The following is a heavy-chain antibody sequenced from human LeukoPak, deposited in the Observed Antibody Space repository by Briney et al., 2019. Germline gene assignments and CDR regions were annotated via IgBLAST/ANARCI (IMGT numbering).Heavy chain of an antibody. D-gene: IGHD6-19*01. CDR3: ARDRVKSGWYEGPGVFDY. J-gene: IGHJ4*02. V-gene: IGHV3-48*01. CDR1: GFTFSSYS. CDR2: ISSSSSTI. Sequence: PGGSLRLSCAASGFTFSSYSMSWVRQAPGKGLEWVSYISSSSSTIYYADSVKGRFTISRDNAKNSLYLQMNSLRAEDTAVYYCARDRVKSGWYEGPGVFDYWGQGTLVTVSS.